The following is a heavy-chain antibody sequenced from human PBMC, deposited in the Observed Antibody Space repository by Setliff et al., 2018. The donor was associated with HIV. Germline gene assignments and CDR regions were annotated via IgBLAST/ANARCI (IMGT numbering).Heavy chain of an antibody. CDR2: FDPEDDET. CDR3: ATSGFYDILTGPTPGVFDI. V-gene: IGHV1-24*01. CDR1: GYSLTELS. J-gene: IGHJ3*02. D-gene: IGHD3-9*01. Sequence: ASVKVSCKVSGYSLTELSIHWVRQAPGEGLEWMGGFDPEDDETVYAEKFQGRVTMAEDTSTDTAYMALSSLRSEDTAMYYCATSGFYDILTGPTPGVFDIWGQGTMVTVSS.